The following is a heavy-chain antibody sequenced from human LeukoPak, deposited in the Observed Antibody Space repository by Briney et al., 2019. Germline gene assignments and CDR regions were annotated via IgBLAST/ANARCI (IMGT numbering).Heavy chain of an antibody. CDR3: ARGVRFWSGYYRYYYYYGMDV. D-gene: IGHD3-3*01. Sequence: SETLSLTCAVYGGSFSGYYWSWIRQPPGKGLEWIGEINHSGSTNYNPSLKSRVTISVDTSKNQFSLKLSSVTAADTAVYYCARGVRFWSGYYRYYYYYGMDVWGQGTTVTVSS. CDR1: GGSFSGYY. V-gene: IGHV4-34*01. CDR2: INHSGST. J-gene: IGHJ6*02.